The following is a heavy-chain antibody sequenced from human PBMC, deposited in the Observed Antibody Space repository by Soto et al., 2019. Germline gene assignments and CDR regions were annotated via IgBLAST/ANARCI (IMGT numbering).Heavy chain of an antibody. CDR3: AREVMAAPSGGLDV. V-gene: IGHV3-11*01. CDR1: GFTFSDYY. J-gene: IGHJ6*02. CDR2: ISGSGNTI. Sequence: PGGSLRLSCAASGFTFSDYYMHWLRQAPEKGLEWIAFISGSGNTIYYADAVKGRFTISRDNAKRSLFLQMNTLRPDDTAVYYCAREVMAAPSGGLDVGGHGTTVPVS. D-gene: IGHD6-6*01.